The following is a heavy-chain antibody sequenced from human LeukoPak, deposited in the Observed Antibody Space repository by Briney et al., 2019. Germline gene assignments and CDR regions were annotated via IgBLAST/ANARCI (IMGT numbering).Heavy chain of an antibody. CDR2: IRSKAYGGTT. J-gene: IGHJ3*02. D-gene: IGHD3-10*01. V-gene: IGHV3-49*04. CDR1: GFTVSSNY. Sequence: GGSLRFSCAASGFTVSSNYMSWVRQAPGKGLEWVGFIRSKAYGGTTEYAASVKGRFTISRDDSNSIAYLQMNSLKTEDTALYYCTRDFARGLWFGRRIGAFDIWGQGTMVTVSS. CDR3: TRDFARGLWFGRRIGAFDI.